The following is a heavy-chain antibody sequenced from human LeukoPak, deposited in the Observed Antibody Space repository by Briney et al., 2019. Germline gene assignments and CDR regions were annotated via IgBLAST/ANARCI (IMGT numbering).Heavy chain of an antibody. Sequence: SETLSLTCSVYGGPFCGYYWSWLRPPPGKGLEWIGELNHGGSTNYKPSLKSRVTISVDTSKHQFSLKLSAVAAAAAAVYYCARLRGKAAAGQFSYYYMDVWGKGTTVTVSS. CDR1: GGPFCGYY. V-gene: IGHV4-34*01. J-gene: IGHJ6*03. CDR3: ARLRGKAAAGQFSYYYMDV. D-gene: IGHD6-13*01. CDR2: LNHGGST.